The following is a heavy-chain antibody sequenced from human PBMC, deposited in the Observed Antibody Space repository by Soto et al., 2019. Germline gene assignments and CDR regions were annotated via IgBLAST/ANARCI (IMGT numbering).Heavy chain of an antibody. CDR3: ARGRPYGMDV. V-gene: IGHV3-74*01. Sequence: PGGSLRLSCAASGFTFGSYWMNWVRQAPGKGLVWVSRIDSDGSSTTYADSVKGRFTTSRDNAKNTLYLQMSSLRVEDTAVYYCARGRPYGMDVWGQGTTVTASS. J-gene: IGHJ6*02. CDR1: GFTFGSYW. CDR2: IDSDGSST.